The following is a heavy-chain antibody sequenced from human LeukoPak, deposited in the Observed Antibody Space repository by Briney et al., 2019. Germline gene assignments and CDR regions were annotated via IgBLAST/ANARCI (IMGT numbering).Heavy chain of an antibody. V-gene: IGHV3-15*01. Sequence: PGGSLRLSCAASGFTFNDAWMSWVRQAPGKGLEWVGRIKGKTDGGITEYNAPVEGRFIISRDDSRNTLYLQMNSLKTEDTAVYYCATENARRYMAAVGLYYFDYWGQGTLVTVSS. CDR1: GFTFNDAW. CDR3: ATENARRYMAAVGLYYFDY. CDR2: IKGKTDGGIT. D-gene: IGHD3-16*02. J-gene: IGHJ4*02.